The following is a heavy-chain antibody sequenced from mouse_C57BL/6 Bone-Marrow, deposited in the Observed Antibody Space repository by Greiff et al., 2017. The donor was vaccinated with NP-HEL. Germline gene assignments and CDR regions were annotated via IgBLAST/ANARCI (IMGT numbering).Heavy chain of an antibody. J-gene: IGHJ3*01. V-gene: IGHV1-59*01. Sequence: VQLQQSGAELVRPGTSVKLSCKASGYTFTSYWMHWVKQRPGQGLEWIGVIDPSDSYTNYNQKFKGKATLTVDTSSSTAYMQLSSLTSEDSAVYDCASYYGSSSYWGQGTLVTVSA. CDR3: ASYYGSSSY. CDR1: GYTFTSYW. D-gene: IGHD1-1*01. CDR2: IDPSDSYT.